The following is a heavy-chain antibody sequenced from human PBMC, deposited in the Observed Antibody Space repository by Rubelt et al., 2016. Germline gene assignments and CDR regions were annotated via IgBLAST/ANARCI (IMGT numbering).Heavy chain of an antibody. D-gene: IGHD1-7*01. CDR2: ISYDGRNK. Sequence: QVQLVESGGGVVQPGRSLRLSCAASGFTFSSYAMHWVRQAPGKGLEWVAVISYDGRNKYYADFVEGRFSYSRDNSKNSLYLQVNSLREEDRAVYYCAREAELRPWGSVAGTEKDYWGQGTLVTVSS. V-gene: IGHV3-30*04. J-gene: IGHJ4*02. CDR3: AREAELRPWGSVAGTEKDY. CDR1: GFTFSSYA.